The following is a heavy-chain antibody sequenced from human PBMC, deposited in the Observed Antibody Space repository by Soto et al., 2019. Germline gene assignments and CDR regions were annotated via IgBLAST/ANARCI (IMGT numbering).Heavy chain of an antibody. J-gene: IGHJ3*02. D-gene: IGHD1-26*01. V-gene: IGHV1-18*04. Sequence: ASVKVSCKASGYTFTSYGISWVRQAPGQGLEWMGWISAYNGNTNYAQKLQGRVTMTTDTSTSTAYMELRSLRSDDTAVYYCARDKLNGYSGSLVACGIRGQGTMVTVSS. CDR2: ISAYNGNT. CDR3: ARDKLNGYSGSLVACGI. CDR1: GYTFTSYG.